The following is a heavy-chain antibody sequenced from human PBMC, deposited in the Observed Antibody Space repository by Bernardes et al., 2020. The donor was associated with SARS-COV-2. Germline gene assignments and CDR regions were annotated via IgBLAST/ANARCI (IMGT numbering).Heavy chain of an antibody. CDR2: MYSGGST. D-gene: IGHD6-6*01. J-gene: IGHJ6*02. CDR1: GLTVSDNY. Sequence: GSLRLSCAASGLTVSDNYMTWVRQAPGKGLEWVALMYSGGSTYYADSVKGRFTISRDNSRNTLYLEMRSLRADDTAVYYCSKNAKYSSSSMEVWGQGTTVTVS. V-gene: IGHV3-53*01. CDR3: SKNAKYSSSSMEV.